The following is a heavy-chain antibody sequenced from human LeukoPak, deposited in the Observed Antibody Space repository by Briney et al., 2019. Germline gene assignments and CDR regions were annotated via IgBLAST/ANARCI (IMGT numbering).Heavy chain of an antibody. V-gene: IGHV3-74*01. J-gene: IGHJ6*02. CDR3: ARGGFKYNYYDAMDV. Sequence: GGYLRLSCAASGFTFSDYWVHWVRDAPGRGLMWVARIGGDGGSISYADSVKGRFTISRDNAKNTLYLQMNSQSAEDTAIYYCARGGFKYNYYDAMDVWGQGTTVTVSS. CDR2: IGGDGGSI. D-gene: IGHD2-15*01. CDR1: GFTFSDYW.